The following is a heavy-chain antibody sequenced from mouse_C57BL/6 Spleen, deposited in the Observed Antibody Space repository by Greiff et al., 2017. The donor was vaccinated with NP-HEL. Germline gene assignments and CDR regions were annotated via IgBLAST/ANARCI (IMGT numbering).Heavy chain of an antibody. CDR3: ARTITTVVARYAMDY. CDR1: GYTFTSYW. J-gene: IGHJ4*01. CDR2: IYPGSGST. D-gene: IGHD1-1*01. Sequence: QVQLKQPGTELVKPGASVKLSCKASGYTFTSYWMHWVKQRPGQGLEWIGDIYPGSGSTNYNEKFKSKATLTVDTSSSTAYMQLSSLTSEDSAVYYCARTITTVVARYAMDYWGQGTSVTVSS. V-gene: IGHV1-55*01.